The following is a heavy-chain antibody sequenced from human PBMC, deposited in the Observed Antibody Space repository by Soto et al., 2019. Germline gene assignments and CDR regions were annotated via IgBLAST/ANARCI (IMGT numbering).Heavy chain of an antibody. Sequence: QVHLQESGPGLVKPSETLSLTCAVSGGSISGYSWSWIRQPPGKGLEWIGNIHYTGGTNYNPSLKSRLTISLDTSKSQSSLQLTSVTAADTAIYYCARRTKLGTAWYPDCWGQGTLVTVSS. V-gene: IGHV4-59*08. D-gene: IGHD6-19*01. CDR1: GGSISGYS. J-gene: IGHJ4*02. CDR3: ARRTKLGTAWYPDC. CDR2: IHYTGGT.